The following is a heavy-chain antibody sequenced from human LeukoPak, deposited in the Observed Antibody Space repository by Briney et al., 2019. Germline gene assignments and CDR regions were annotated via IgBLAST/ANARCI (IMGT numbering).Heavy chain of an antibody. CDR1: GGSISSYY. D-gene: IGHD3-16*01. Sequence: SETLSLTCTVSGGSISSYYWSWIRQPPGKGLEWIGYIYYSGSTNYNPSLKSRVTISVDTSKNQFSLKLSSVTAADTAVYYCARDLRMGGPWRQFDYWGQGTLVTVSS. CDR3: ARDLRMGGPWRQFDY. J-gene: IGHJ4*02. V-gene: IGHV4-59*12. CDR2: IYYSGST.